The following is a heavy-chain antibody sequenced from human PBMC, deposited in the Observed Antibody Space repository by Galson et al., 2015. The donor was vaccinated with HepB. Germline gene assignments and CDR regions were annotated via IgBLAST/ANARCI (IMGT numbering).Heavy chain of an antibody. CDR1: GYSFTSYW. J-gene: IGHJ5*02. Sequence: QSGAEVKKPGESLRISCKGSGYSFTSYWISWVRQMPGKGLEWMGRIDPSDSYTNYSPSFQGHVTISADKSISTAYLQWSSLKASDTAMYYCARRRRDYGDYGPSQSLNWFDPWGQGTLVTVSS. D-gene: IGHD4-17*01. CDR2: IDPSDSYT. V-gene: IGHV5-10-1*01. CDR3: ARRRRDYGDYGPSQSLNWFDP.